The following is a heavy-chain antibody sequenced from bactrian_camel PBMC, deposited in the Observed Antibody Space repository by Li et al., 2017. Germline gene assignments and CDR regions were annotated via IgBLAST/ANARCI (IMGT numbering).Heavy chain of an antibody. V-gene: IGHV3-2*01. CDR3: AADSSSWYHYYR. D-gene: IGHD6*01. CDR1: GLTFRDYY. Sequence: VQLVESGGGLVQPGGSLILSCAVSGLTFRDYYMTWVRQAPGKGLETVSTIDKDGGSIVYADSVKGRFTISKDVAKNTLYLQMNSLKSDDTAMYFCAADSSSWYHYYRWGRGTQVTVS. J-gene: IGHJ4*01. CDR2: IDKDGGSI.